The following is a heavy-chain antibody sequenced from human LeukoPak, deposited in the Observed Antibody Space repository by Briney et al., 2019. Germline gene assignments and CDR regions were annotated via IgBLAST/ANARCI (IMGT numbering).Heavy chain of an antibody. D-gene: IGHD2-15*01. CDR1: GFTFSSYG. CDR3: AKALGYCSGGSCPSDY. V-gene: IGHV3-30*02. J-gene: IGHJ4*02. CDR2: IRYEGSNK. Sequence: GGSLRLSCAASGFTFSSYGMHWVRQAPGKGLEWVAFIRYEGSNKYYADSVKGRFTISRDNSKNTLYLQMNSLRAEVTAVYYCAKALGYCSGGSCPSDYWGQGTLVTVSS.